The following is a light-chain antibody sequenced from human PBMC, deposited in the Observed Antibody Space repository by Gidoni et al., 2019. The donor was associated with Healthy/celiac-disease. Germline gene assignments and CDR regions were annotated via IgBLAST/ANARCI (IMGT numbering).Light chain of an antibody. Sequence: DIVMIQSPLSLPVTPGERASISCRSSQSLLHSNGYNYWDWYLQKPGKSPQLLIYFGSNRASGVPDRCSGSGSGTDFTLKISRVEAEDVGVYYCMQALQTPITFGPGTKVDIK. CDR1: QSLLHSNGYNY. CDR2: FGS. J-gene: IGKJ3*01. V-gene: IGKV2-28*01. CDR3: MQALQTPIT.